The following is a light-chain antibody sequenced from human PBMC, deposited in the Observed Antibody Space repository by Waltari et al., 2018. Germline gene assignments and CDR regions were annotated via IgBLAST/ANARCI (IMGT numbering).Light chain of an antibody. CDR3: SSYTPSSAPGV. CDR2: EVS. CDR1: DSDVGAYDF. J-gene: IGLJ1*01. V-gene: IGLV2-14*01. Sequence: QSALTQPASVSGSPGQSITISCSGTDSDVGAYDFVSWYQQHPGKAPPLIIYEVSNRPSGLSNRFSASNSGNTASLTISGLQAEDEADYYCSSYTPSSAPGVFGTGTRVTVL.